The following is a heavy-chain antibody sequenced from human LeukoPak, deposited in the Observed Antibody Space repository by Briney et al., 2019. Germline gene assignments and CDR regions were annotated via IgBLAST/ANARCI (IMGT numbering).Heavy chain of an antibody. CDR2: IYYSGNT. D-gene: IGHD4-17*01. Sequence: SGTLSLTCTVSGGSISSSNWWSWVRQPPGKGLEWIGEIYYSGNTNYNPSLKSRVAISVDKSKNQFPLNLNSVTAADTAVYYCARTVSGAFDLWGQGRLVTVSS. J-gene: IGHJ3*01. CDR1: GGSISSSNW. V-gene: IGHV4-4*02. CDR3: ARTVSGAFDL.